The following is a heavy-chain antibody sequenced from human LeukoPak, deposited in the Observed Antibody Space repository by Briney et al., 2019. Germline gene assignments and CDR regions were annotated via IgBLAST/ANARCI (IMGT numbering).Heavy chain of an antibody. Sequence: SETLSLTCTVSGGSISSYYWSWIRQPPGKGLEWIGYIYYSGSTSYNPSLKSRVTISVDTSKNQFSLKLSSVTAADTAVYYCARGPRGTFDYWGQGTLVTVSS. CDR1: GGSISSYY. V-gene: IGHV4-59*01. CDR3: ARGPRGTFDY. CDR2: IYYSGST. J-gene: IGHJ4*02.